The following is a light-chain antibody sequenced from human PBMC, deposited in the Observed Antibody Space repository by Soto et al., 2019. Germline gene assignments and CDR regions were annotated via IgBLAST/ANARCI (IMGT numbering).Light chain of an antibody. CDR1: SSDVGSYNL. CDR3: CSYAGSSTSPYV. J-gene: IGLJ1*01. CDR2: EVS. V-gene: IGLV2-23*02. Sequence: QSALTQPASVSGSPGQSITISCTGTSSDVGSYNLVSWYQQHPGKAPKLMIYEVSKRPSGVSNRSSGSKSGNTASLTISGLQAEDEADYYCCSYAGSSTSPYVFGTGTKVT.